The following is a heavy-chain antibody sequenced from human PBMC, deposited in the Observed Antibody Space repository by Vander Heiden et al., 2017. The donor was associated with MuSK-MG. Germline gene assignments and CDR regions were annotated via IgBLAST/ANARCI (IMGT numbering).Heavy chain of an antibody. CDR2: IYYSGST. CDR3: ARFRVDYCTNGVCYTGGFDY. Sequence: HVQLQESGPGLGKPSQTLSIHCTVSGGCISSGGYYCSWSRQHPGKGLEWIGYIYYSGSTYYNPSLKSRVTISVDTSKNQFSLKLSAVTAADTAGYYWARFRVDYCTNGVCYTGGFDYWGQGTLVTVSS. D-gene: IGHD2-8*01. V-gene: IGHV4-31*03. J-gene: IGHJ4*02. CDR1: GGCISSGGYY.